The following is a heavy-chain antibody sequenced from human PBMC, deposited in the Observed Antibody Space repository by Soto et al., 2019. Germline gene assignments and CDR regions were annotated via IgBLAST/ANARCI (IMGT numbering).Heavy chain of an antibody. Sequence: QVPLVQSGAEVKKPGASVKVSCKASGYTFTSYAMHWVRQAPGQRLEWMGWINAGNGNTKYSQKFQGRVTITRDTSASTAYMELSSLRSEDTAVYYCARSDIVLMVYAPLDYWGQGTLVTVSS. CDR1: GYTFTSYA. CDR3: ARSDIVLMVYAPLDY. V-gene: IGHV1-3*01. J-gene: IGHJ4*02. D-gene: IGHD2-8*01. CDR2: INAGNGNT.